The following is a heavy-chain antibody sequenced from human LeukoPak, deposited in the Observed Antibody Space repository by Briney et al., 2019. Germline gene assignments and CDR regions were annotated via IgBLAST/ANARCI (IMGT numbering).Heavy chain of an antibody. CDR1: GFTFSDAW. CDR2: IKSRTDGGTT. CDR3: TTRGGSFSIFDY. D-gene: IGHD1-26*01. V-gene: IGHV3-15*01. Sequence: GGSLRLSCAASGFTFSDAWMSWVRQAPGKGLEWVGRIKSRTDGGTTDYAAPVKGRFTISRDDSKNTLYLQMNSLKTEDTAVYYCTTRGGSFSIFDYWGQGTLVTVSS. J-gene: IGHJ4*02.